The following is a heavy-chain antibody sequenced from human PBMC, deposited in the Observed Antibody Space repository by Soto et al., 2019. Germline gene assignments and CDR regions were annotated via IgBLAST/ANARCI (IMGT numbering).Heavy chain of an antibody. J-gene: IGHJ4*02. CDR2: IGWNGASL. Sequence: EVQLVQSGGGLVQPGTSLRLSCAATGFAFDEYAMHWVRQAPGQGLEWVGSIGWNGASLDYAESVKGRFTISRDNAKNSLFLQITSLTADDTALYCCANSRVVPYFDRWGQGTLVTVSS. D-gene: IGHD2-2*01. CDR3: ANSRVVPYFDR. V-gene: IGHV3-9*01. CDR1: GFAFDEYA.